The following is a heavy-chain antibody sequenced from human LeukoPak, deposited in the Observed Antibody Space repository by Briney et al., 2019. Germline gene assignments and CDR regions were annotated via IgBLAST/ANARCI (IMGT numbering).Heavy chain of an antibody. CDR3: ASGQQQLDAFDI. D-gene: IGHD6-13*01. CDR2: IYYSGGT. CDR1: GGSISSHY. V-gene: IGHV4-59*11. J-gene: IGHJ3*02. Sequence: SETLSLTCTVSGGSISSHYWSWIRQPPGKGLEWIGYIYYSGGTNYNPSLKSRVTISVDTSKNQFSLKLSSVTAADTAVYYCASGQQQLDAFDIWGQGTMVTVSS.